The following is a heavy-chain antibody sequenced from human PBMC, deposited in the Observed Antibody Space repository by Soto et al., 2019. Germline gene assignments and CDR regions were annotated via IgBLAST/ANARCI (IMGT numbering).Heavy chain of an antibody. CDR2: IYATGTT. CDR1: GCSISSYY. Sequence: PSETLSLTCTVSGCSISSYYWSWIRKSAGKGLEWIGRIYATGTTDYNPSLKSRVMMSVDTSKKQFSLKLRSVTAADTAVYYCVRDGTKTLRDWFDPWGQG. CDR3: VRDGTKTLRDWFDP. D-gene: IGHD1-1*01. V-gene: IGHV4-4*07. J-gene: IGHJ5*02.